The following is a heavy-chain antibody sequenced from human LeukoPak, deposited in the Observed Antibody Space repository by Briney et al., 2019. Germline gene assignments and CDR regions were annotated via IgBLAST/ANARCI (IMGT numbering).Heavy chain of an antibody. D-gene: IGHD3-16*01. V-gene: IGHV3-33*01. CDR3: AGDTPPGGEYYFEY. Sequence: GGSRRLSCAAAGFSFSTYGMQWVRQAPETGLGWVALIWHDGSKEYYADSVKGRFTISRDNSKNTLEQEMNSLRADDTAVYYSAGDTPPGGEYYFEYWGQGALVTVSS. J-gene: IGHJ4*02. CDR2: IWHDGSKE. CDR1: GFSFSTYG.